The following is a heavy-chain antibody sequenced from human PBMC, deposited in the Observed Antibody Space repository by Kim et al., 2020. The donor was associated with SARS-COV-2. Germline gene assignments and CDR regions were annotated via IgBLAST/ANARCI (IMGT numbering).Heavy chain of an antibody. J-gene: IGHJ4*02. V-gene: IGHV4-39*01. CDR3: ARHRGSYYYFDS. D-gene: IGHD1-26*01. Sequence: HNNPPPNSRVTISIDTSKNHCSLQLSSVTAADTAVYYCARHRGSYYYFDSWGQGTLVTVSS.